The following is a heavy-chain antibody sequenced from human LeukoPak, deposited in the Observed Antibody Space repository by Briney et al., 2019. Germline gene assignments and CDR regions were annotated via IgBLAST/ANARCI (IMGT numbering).Heavy chain of an antibody. V-gene: IGHV4-4*02. CDR3: ARGGGYMVDY. J-gene: IGHJ4*02. D-gene: IGHD5-12*01. Sequence: PSGTLSLTCAVSGGSISSSNWWSWVRQPPGKGLEWIGEVLHSGLTNYNPALKSRVTISLDKSNNQVSLRMNSVTAADTAVYYCARGGGYMVDYWGQGILVTVSS. CDR2: VLHSGLT. CDR1: GGSISSSNW.